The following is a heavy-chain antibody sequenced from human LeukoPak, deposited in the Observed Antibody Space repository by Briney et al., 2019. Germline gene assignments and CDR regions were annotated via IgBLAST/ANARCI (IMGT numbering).Heavy chain of an antibody. CDR1: GGSISSSIYY. CDR3: ARKEILYFLFHGWFDP. V-gene: IGHV4-39*01. J-gene: IGHJ5*02. Sequence: SETLSLTCTVSGGSISSSIYYWGWIRQPPGKGLEWIGSIYYSGSTYYNPSLKSRVTISVDTSKNQFSLKLSSVTAADTAVYYCARKEILYFLFHGWFDPWGQGTLVTVSS. D-gene: IGHD2-8*01. CDR2: IYYSGST.